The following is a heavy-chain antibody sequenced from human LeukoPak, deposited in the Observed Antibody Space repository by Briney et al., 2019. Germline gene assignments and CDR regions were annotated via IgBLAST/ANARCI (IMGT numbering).Heavy chain of an antibody. J-gene: IGHJ4*02. V-gene: IGHV3-7*01. CDR3: AKESLRVVPSATFDY. D-gene: IGHD2-2*01. CDR2: IKQDGTEK. Sequence: PGGSLRLSCAASGFSFTTYWMSWVRQAPGKGLERVADIKQDGTEKYYVDSVKGRFTISRDNAKNSLYLQMNSLRVEDTAVYYCAKESLRVVPSATFDYWGQGTLVTVSS. CDR1: GFSFTTYW.